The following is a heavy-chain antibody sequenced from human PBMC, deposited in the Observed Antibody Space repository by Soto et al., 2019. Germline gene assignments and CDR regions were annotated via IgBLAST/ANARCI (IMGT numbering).Heavy chain of an antibody. CDR3: AKVAGGLGYFDL. CDR2: ISATGGNI. D-gene: IGHD3-16*01. J-gene: IGHJ2*01. Sequence: GGSLRLSCVASGVTFSDYAMMGVRQAPGKGLEWVATISATGGNIEYTDSLKGRFTISRDNSKNTLYLQLNDLTSDDTAVHYCAKVAGGLGYFDLWGRGTLVTVSS. V-gene: IGHV3-23*01. CDR1: GVTFSDYA.